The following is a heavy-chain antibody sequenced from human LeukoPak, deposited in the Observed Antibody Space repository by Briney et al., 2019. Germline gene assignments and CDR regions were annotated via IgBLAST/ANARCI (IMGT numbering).Heavy chain of an antibody. Sequence: PSETLSLTCTVSGGSISSYYWSWIRQPPGKGLEWIGYIYTSGNTNYNPSLKSRVTISVDTSKNQFSLKLSSVTAADTAVYYCARRVCPNWFDPWGQGTLVTVSS. CDR2: IYTSGNT. CDR3: ARRVCPNWFDP. D-gene: IGHD2-2*01. CDR1: GGSISSYY. V-gene: IGHV4-4*09. J-gene: IGHJ5*02.